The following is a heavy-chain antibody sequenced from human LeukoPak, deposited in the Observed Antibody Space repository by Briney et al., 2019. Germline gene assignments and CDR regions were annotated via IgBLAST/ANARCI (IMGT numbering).Heavy chain of an antibody. D-gene: IGHD2-15*01. CDR2: MKLDGSEE. Sequence: TGGSLRLSCAASGFTFSSYEMNWVRQAPGKGLEWVANMKLDGSEEYYVDSVKGRFTISSDNAKNSLYLQMNSLRVDDTAVYYCARWARYCSSGSCYSWFDPWGQGTLVTVSS. CDR1: GFTFSSYE. V-gene: IGHV3-7*01. CDR3: ARWARYCSSGSCYSWFDP. J-gene: IGHJ5*02.